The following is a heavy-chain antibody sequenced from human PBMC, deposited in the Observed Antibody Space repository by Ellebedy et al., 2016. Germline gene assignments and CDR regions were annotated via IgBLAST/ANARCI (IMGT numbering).Heavy chain of an antibody. CDR2: IYWDDDK. D-gene: IGHD3-9*01. J-gene: IGHJ4*01. Sequence: SGPTLVKPTQTLTLTCTFSGFSLSTHGVGVGWIRQPPGKALEWLALIYWDDDKRYRPSMRSRLTITKDPPRNQAVLMMTNMDPADTATYYCVHAPPHYDVLTGYAIPSFDNWGHGTLVTVSS. CDR1: GFSLSTHGVG. V-gene: IGHV2-5*02. CDR3: VHAPPHYDVLTGYAIPSFDN.